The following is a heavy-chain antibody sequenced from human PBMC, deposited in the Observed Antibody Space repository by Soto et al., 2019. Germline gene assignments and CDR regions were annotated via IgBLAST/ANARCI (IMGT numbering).Heavy chain of an antibody. J-gene: IGHJ5*02. CDR2: IYYSGST. CDR3: ARHTPATTQRGWFDP. CDR1: GGSISSSSYY. D-gene: IGHD5-12*01. V-gene: IGHV4-39*01. Sequence: SETLSLTCTVSGGSISSSSYYWGWIRQPPGKGLEWIGSIYYSGSTYYNPSLKSRVTISVDTSKNQFSLKLSSVTAADTAVYYCARHTPATTQRGWFDPWGQGTLVTVSS.